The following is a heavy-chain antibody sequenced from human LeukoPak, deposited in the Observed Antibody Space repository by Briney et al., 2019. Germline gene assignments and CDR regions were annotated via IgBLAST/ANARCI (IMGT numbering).Heavy chain of an antibody. CDR2: ISSSSSST. D-gene: IGHD6-13*01. J-gene: IGHJ4*02. CDR1: GFTFSAYS. CDR3: ARVGQELTRGGIDY. V-gene: IGHV3-48*01. Sequence: PGGSLRLSCAASGFTFSAYSMNWVRQAPGKGLEWVSDISSSSSSTNYADSVKGRFTISRDNSKNTLYLQMNSLRAEDTAVYYCARVGQELTRGGIDYWGQGTLVTVSS.